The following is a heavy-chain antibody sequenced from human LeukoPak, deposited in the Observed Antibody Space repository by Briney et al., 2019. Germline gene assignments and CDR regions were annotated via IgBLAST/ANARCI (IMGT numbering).Heavy chain of an antibody. D-gene: IGHD3-22*01. V-gene: IGHV1-69*04. CDR1: GGTFRSYT. Sequence: GSSVKVSCKASGGTFRSYTISWVRQAPGQGLEWMGRIIPILGIANYAQKFQGRVTITADKSTSTAYMELSSLRSEDTAVYYCAREGRYYYDSSGYYPFDYWGQGTLVTVSS. J-gene: IGHJ4*02. CDR3: AREGRYYYDSSGYYPFDY. CDR2: IIPILGIA.